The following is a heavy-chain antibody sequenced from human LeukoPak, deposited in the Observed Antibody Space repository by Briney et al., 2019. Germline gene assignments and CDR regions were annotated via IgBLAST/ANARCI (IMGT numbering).Heavy chain of an antibody. CDR3: ARVKRPQTFDY. CDR2: INHSGST. J-gene: IGHJ4*02. CDR1: GGSIRSGGYS. V-gene: IGHV4-34*01. Sequence: SETLSLTCAVSGGSIRSGGYSWSWIRQPPGKGLEWIGEINHSGSTNYNPSLKSRVTISVDTSKNQFSLKLSSVTAADTAVYYCARVKRPQTFDYWGQGTLVTVSS.